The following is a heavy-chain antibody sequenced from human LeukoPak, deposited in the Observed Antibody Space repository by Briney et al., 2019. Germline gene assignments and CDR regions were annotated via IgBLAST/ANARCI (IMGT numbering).Heavy chain of an antibody. Sequence: ASVKVSCKASGYIFTTYDINWVRQATGRGLEWMGWMNPNRGNTGYAQKFQGRVTMTKNTSISTAYMELSSLRSEDTAIYYCARGYYDTNGYYYRLDFWGQGTLVTVSS. CDR3: ARGYYDTNGYYYRLDF. D-gene: IGHD3-22*01. V-gene: IGHV1-8*01. CDR2: MNPNRGNT. CDR1: GYIFTTYD. J-gene: IGHJ4*02.